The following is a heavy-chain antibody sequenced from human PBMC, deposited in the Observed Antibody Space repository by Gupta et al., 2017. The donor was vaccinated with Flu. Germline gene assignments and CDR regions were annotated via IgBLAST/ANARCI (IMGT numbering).Heavy chain of an antibody. CDR3: ARRGGRNCSGGSCYWGFDF. CDR1: GVNFNMYA. CDR2: IIPMFGTP. D-gene: IGHD2-15*01. J-gene: IGHJ4*02. V-gene: IGHV1-69*01. Sequence: QAQLVQSGAEVKKPGSSVKVSCTASGVNFNMYAISWVRQAPGQGLEWVGGIIPMFGTPTYARKFQGRVTITADESSSTAYMELSSLKSEDTAVYYCARRGGRNCSGGSCYWGFDFWGQGTLVTVSS.